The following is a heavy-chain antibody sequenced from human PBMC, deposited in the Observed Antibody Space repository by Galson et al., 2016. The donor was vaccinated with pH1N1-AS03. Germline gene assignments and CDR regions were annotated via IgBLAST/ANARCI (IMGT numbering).Heavy chain of an antibody. Sequence: SVKVSCKASGYTFTTYDINWVRQAPGQGLEWMGWMNPDSGNTGYAPSFQGRVTSTRDTSLSTAYMELSSLRSEDTAVYYCAIGVVDCSGPACSGTLRFDPWGQGTLVTVSS. J-gene: IGHJ5*02. CDR1: GYTFTTYD. V-gene: IGHV1-8*03. D-gene: IGHD2-15*01. CDR3: AIGVVDCSGPACSGTLRFDP. CDR2: MNPDSGNT.